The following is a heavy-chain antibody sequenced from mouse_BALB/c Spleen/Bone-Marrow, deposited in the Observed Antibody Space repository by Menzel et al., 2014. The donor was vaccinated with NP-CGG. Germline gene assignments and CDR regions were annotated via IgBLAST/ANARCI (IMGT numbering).Heavy chain of an antibody. V-gene: IGHV1-63*02. CDR2: IYPGGGYT. CDR1: GYTFTSYW. CDR3: AIHGEAMDY. Sequence: LVESGAELVRPGTSVKMSCKAAGYTFTSYWIGWVKQRPGHGLEWIGDIYPGGGYTNYNEKFKGKATLTADTSSSTAYMQLSSLTSEDSAVYYCAIHGEAMDYWGQGTSVTVSS. J-gene: IGHJ4*01.